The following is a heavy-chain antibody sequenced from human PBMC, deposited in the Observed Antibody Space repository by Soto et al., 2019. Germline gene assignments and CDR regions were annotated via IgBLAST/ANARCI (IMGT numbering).Heavy chain of an antibody. Sequence: EEQLVESGGGLVQPGRSLRLSCAASGFTFDDYAMHWVRRAPGKGREWVSGINWNSGNIGYADSVQGRFTISRDNAKTSLYLQMNSLRAEDTALYYCAKDRGTGSYAANYYYYGMDVWGQGTTVTVSS. D-gene: IGHD3-10*01. V-gene: IGHV3-9*01. CDR1: GFTFDDYA. J-gene: IGHJ6*02. CDR3: AKDRGTGSYAANYYYYGMDV. CDR2: INWNSGNI.